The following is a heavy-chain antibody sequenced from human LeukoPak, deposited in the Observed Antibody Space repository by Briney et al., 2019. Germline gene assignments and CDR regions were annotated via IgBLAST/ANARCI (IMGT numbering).Heavy chain of an antibody. J-gene: IGHJ4*02. V-gene: IGHV3-30-3*01. CDR1: GFTFSSYA. CDR3: AKERIRCPHN. D-gene: IGHD2/OR15-2a*01. CDR2: ISYDGSNK. Sequence: GRSLRLSCAASGFTFSSYAMHWVRQAPGKGLEWVAVISYDGSNKYYADSAKGRFTISRDNSKKTLYLQMNSLRAEDTAVYYCAKERIRCPHNWGQGTLVTVSS.